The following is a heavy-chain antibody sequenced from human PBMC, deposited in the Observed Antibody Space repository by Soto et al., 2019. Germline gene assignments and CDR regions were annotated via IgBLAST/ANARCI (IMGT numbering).Heavy chain of an antibody. Sequence: ALGLSCSAIGFTFEDHAMHWIRQVPGKGLEWVAGINWNSGITGYADSVKGRFTISRDNANNSLHLEMNSLKSEDTALYYCAKGRGALTVVSNWFDPWGQGTLVTVSS. CDR3: AKGRGALTVVSNWFDP. CDR1: GFTFEDHA. J-gene: IGHJ5*02. CDR2: INWNSGIT. V-gene: IGHV3-9*01. D-gene: IGHD3-22*01.